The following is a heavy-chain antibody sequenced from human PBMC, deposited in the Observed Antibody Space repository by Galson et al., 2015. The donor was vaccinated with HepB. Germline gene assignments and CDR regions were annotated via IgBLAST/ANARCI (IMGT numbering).Heavy chain of an antibody. CDR1: GFTFSSYA. V-gene: IGHV3-23*01. J-gene: IGHJ4*02. Sequence: SLRLSCAASGFTFSSYAMSWVRQAPGKGLEWVSAISGSGGSTYYADSVKGRFTISRDNSKNTLYLQMNSLRAEDTAVYYYAKFGGYSGSYRWGFDYWGQGTLVTVSS. D-gene: IGHD1-26*01. CDR2: ISGSGGST. CDR3: AKFGGYSGSYRWGFDY.